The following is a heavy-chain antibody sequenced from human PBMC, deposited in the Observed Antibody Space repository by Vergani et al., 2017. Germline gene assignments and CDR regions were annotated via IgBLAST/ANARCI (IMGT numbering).Heavy chain of an antibody. CDR2: ISNNGGST. V-gene: IGHV3-64*07. J-gene: IGHJ4*02. Sequence: EVQLVESGGGLVQPGRSLRLSCAASGFTFDDYAMHWVRQAPGKGLEWVSGISNNGGSTYYADSVKGRFTISRDNSKNTLYLQMGSLRAEDMAVYYCARRYCSSTSCYYFDYWGQGTLVTVSS. D-gene: IGHD2-2*01. CDR3: ARRYCSSTSCYYFDY. CDR1: GFTFDDYA.